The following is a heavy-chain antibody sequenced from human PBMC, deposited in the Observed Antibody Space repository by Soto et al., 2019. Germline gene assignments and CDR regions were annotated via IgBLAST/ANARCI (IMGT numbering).Heavy chain of an antibody. CDR2: IYHSGST. V-gene: IGHV4-4*02. D-gene: IGHD3-9*01. J-gene: IGHJ4*02. CDR3: ARSANQLRYFDWLSGPFDY. Sequence: QVQLQESGPGLVKPSGTLSLTCAVSGGSISSSNWWSWVRQPPGKGLEWIGEIYHSGSTNYNPSHKSRVTISVDKSKNHFSLKLSSVTAADTAVYYCARSANQLRYFDWLSGPFDYWGQGTLVTVSS. CDR1: GGSISSSNW.